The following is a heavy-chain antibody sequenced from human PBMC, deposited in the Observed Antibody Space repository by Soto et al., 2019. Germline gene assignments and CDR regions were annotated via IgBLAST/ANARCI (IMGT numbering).Heavy chain of an antibody. J-gene: IGHJ5*02. Sequence: QVTLKESGPVLVKPTETLTLTCTVSGFSLSNARMGVSWIRQPPGQALEWLAHIFSNDEKSYSTSLKSRLTISKDTSKSQVVLTMTNMDPVDTATYYCARTYSSSWYRRQWFDPWGQGTLVTVSS. CDR1: GFSLSNARMG. D-gene: IGHD6-13*01. V-gene: IGHV2-26*01. CDR2: IFSNDEK. CDR3: ARTYSSSWYRRQWFDP.